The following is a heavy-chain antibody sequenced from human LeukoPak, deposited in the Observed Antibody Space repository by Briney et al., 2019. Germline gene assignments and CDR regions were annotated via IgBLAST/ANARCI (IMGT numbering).Heavy chain of an antibody. V-gene: IGHV3-30*04. CDR3: ARARGRWHLLPLDF. J-gene: IGHJ4*02. D-gene: IGHD1-26*01. CDR2: ISHDGATK. CDR1: GCSFSNFA. Sequence: GGSLRLSCAASGCSFSNFAIHWVRQAPGKGLEWLAVISHDGATKHYADSVKGRFTISRDNSNNSLSLQMNSLNAEDTAVYYCARARGRWHLLPLDFWGQGTLVTVSS.